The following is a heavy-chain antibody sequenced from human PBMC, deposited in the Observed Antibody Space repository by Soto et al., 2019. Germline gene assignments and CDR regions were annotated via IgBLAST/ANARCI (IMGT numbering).Heavy chain of an antibody. CDR2: ISSSSSYI. CDR1: GFTFGGYT. Sequence: GGSLRLSCTASGFTFGGYTMSWVRQAPGKGLEWVGFISSSSSYIYYADSVKGRFTISRDNAKNSLYLQMNSLRAEDTAVYYCARAPWDYYDSSGYSDYPIGYWGQGALVTVSS. CDR3: ARAPWDYYDSSGYSDYPIGY. J-gene: IGHJ4*02. D-gene: IGHD3-22*01. V-gene: IGHV3-21*01.